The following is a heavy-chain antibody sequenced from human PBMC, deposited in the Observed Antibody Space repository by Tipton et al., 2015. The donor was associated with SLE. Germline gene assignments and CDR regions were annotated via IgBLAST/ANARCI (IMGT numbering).Heavy chain of an antibody. CDR3: ARGVHIVVVTAVYGLDV. D-gene: IGHD2-21*02. CDR1: GGSFSSHY. J-gene: IGHJ6*02. Sequence: TLSLTCAVYGGSFSSHYWSWIRQPPGKGLEWIGYIYYSGGTNYNPSLKSRVTISVDTSKNQFSLKLSSVTAADTAVYYCARGVHIVVVTAVYGLDVWGQGTTVTVSS. CDR2: IYYSGGT. V-gene: IGHV4-59*11.